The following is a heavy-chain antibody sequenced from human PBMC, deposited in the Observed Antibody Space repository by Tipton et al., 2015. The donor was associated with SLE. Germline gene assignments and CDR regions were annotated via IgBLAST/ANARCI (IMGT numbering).Heavy chain of an antibody. CDR2: IYYSGST. D-gene: IGHD1-14*01. CDR1: GGSISSHY. CDR3: ARNVNTTMDV. Sequence: TLSLTCTVSGGSISSHYWSWIRQPPGKGLEWIGYIYYSGSTNYNPSLKSRVTISVDTSKNQFSLKLSSVTAADTAVYYCARNVNTTMDVWGQGTTVTVSS. V-gene: IGHV4-59*11. J-gene: IGHJ6*02.